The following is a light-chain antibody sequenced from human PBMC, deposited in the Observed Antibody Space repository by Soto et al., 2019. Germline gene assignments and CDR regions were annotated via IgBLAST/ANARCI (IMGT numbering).Light chain of an antibody. CDR1: QSISSY. Sequence: DIQMTQSPSSLSASVGDRVTITCRASQSISSYLNWYQQTPGKAPKLLIYAASNLQSGVPSRFSGSVSGTDFTLTISSLQPEDFATYFCQQSYSTPWTFGQGTKV. CDR3: QQSYSTPWT. V-gene: IGKV1-39*01. J-gene: IGKJ1*01. CDR2: AAS.